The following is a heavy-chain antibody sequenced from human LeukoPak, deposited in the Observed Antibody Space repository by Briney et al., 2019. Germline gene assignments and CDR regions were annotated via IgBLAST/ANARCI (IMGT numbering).Heavy chain of an antibody. CDR2: IYPGDSDT. CDR1: GYSFTSYW. J-gene: IGHJ4*02. V-gene: IGHV5-51*01. D-gene: IGHD3-22*01. Sequence: GESLKISCQGSGYSFTSYWIGWVRQLPGKGLEWMGIIYPGDSDTRYSPSFQGQVTISADKSISTAYLQWSSLKASDTAMYYCARDGNYYDSSGYYLHYWGQGTLVTVSS. CDR3: ARDGNYYDSSGYYLHY.